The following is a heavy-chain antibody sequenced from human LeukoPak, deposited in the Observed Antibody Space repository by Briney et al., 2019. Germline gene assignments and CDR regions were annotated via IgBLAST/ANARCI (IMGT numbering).Heavy chain of an antibody. CDR1: VGSISSSSYY. J-gene: IGHJ4*02. V-gene: IGHV4-39*01. Sequence: SDTLSLTCTVSVGSISSSSYYWGWIRQPPGKGLEWIESIYYSENTYYNPSLKSRLTISEDTSKNQFSLKQGSVTPADTAVYYCAGRGRYCEVIRFDYWGQGTLVIVSS. CDR3: AGRGRYCEVIRFDY. CDR2: IYYSENT. D-gene: IGHD2-15*01.